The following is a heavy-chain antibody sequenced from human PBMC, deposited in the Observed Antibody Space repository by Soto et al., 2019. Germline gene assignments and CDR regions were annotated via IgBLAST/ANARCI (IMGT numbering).Heavy chain of an antibody. Sequence: SETLSLTGTVSGGSISSGGYYWSWIRQHPGKGLEWIGYIYYSGSTYYNPSLKSRVTISVDTSKNQFSLKLSSVTAADTAVYYCARGPMGGYSSTSRKYYFDYWGQGTLVTVSS. CDR2: IYYSGST. V-gene: IGHV4-31*03. J-gene: IGHJ4*02. CDR1: GGSISSGGYY. D-gene: IGHD6-13*01. CDR3: ARGPMGGYSSTSRKYYFDY.